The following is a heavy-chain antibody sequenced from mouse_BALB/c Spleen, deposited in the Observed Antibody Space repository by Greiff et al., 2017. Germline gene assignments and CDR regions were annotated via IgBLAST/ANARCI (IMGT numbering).Heavy chain of an antibody. CDR3: ARWGYYGSSYVNFDV. Sequence: QVQLQQSGAELVRPGSSVKISCKASGYAFSSYWMNWVKQRPGQGLEWIGQIYPGDGDTNYNGKFKGKATLTADKSSSTAYMQLSSLTSEDSAVYFCARWGYYGSSYVNFDVWGAGTTVTVSS. CDR2: IYPGDGDT. J-gene: IGHJ1*01. V-gene: IGHV1-80*01. CDR1: GYAFSSYW. D-gene: IGHD1-1*01.